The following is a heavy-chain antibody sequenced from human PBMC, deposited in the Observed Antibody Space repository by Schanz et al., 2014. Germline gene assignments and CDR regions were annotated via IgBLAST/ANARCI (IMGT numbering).Heavy chain of an antibody. CDR1: GGTFSTYP. J-gene: IGHJ3*02. D-gene: IGHD5-12*01. CDR2: IIPIHGIV. Sequence: QVQLVHSEAEVKKPGSSVKVSCKASGGTFSTYPINWLRQAPGQGLEWMGRIIPIHGIVNYAQRFQDRVRITADKSTSTAYMELRSLRSDDTAVYYCARGGGPEDVFDIWGQGTILTVSS. V-gene: IGHV1-69*04. CDR3: ARGGGPEDVFDI.